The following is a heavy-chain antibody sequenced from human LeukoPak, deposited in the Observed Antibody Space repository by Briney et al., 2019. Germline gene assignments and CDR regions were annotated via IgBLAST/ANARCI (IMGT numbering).Heavy chain of an antibody. CDR1: GFTSDDHA. CDR3: ASQTKYYYGSGSYWGAFDI. J-gene: IGHJ3*02. V-gene: IGHV3-43*02. CDR2: ISGDT. D-gene: IGHD3-10*01. Sequence: PGGSLRLSCAASGFTSDDHAMHWVRQAPGKGLEWVSLISGDTYYADSVKGRFTISRDNSKNSLYLQMNSLGTDDTALYYCASQTKYYYGSGSYWGAFDIWGQGTMVTVSS.